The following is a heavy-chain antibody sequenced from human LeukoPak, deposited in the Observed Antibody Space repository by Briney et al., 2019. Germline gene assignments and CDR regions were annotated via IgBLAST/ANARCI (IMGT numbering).Heavy chain of an antibody. CDR1: GFTFSNFA. D-gene: IGHD6-13*01. CDR3: ARIGAGSSRDY. V-gene: IGHV3-21*01. Sequence: PGGSLRLSCSASGFTFSNFAMTCVRQAPGKGLEWVSSFVGSSSTYYADSLKGRFTISRDNAKNSLYLQMNSLRAEDTAVYYCARIGAGSSRDYWGQGNLVTVSS. J-gene: IGHJ4*02. CDR2: FVGSSST.